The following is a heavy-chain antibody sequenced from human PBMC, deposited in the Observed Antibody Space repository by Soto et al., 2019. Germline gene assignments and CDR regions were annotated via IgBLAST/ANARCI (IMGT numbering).Heavy chain of an antibody. V-gene: IGHV1-69*13. D-gene: IGHD2-15*01. CDR1: GGTFSSYA. CDR2: IIPIFGTA. J-gene: IGHJ6*02. Sequence: SVKVSCKASGGTFSSYAISWVRQAPGQGLEWMGGIIPIFGTANYAQKFQGRVTITADESTSTAYMELSSLRSEDTAVYYCARDLSVAATSDYYYGMDVWGQGXTVTVYS. CDR3: ARDLSVAATSDYYYGMDV.